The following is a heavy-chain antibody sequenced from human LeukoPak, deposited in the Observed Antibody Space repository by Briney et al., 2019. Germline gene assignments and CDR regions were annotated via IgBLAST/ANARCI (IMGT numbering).Heavy chain of an antibody. CDR1: GFTFSNAW. CDR2: IKSKTDGGTT. CDR3: TTESLVVPAAPDAFDI. V-gene: IGHV3-15*01. Sequence: PGGSLRLSRAASGFTFSNAWMSWVRHAPGKGREWGGRIKSKTDGGTTDYAAPVKGRFTISRDDSKNTLYLQMNSLKTEDTAVYYCTTESLVVPAAPDAFDIWGQGTMVTVSS. D-gene: IGHD2-2*01. J-gene: IGHJ3*02.